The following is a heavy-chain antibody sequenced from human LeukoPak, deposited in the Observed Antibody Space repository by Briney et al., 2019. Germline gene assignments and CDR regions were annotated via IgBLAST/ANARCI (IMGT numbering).Heavy chain of an antibody. V-gene: IGHV3-7*03. J-gene: IGHJ6*03. CDR1: GFTFSVSW. Sequence: GGSLRLSCAASGFTFSVSWMSWVRQAPGKGLEWVANIKHDGSEKYYVDSVKGRFTISRDNAKNSLYLQMNGLRAEDTAVYYCAKAGYSSSSYYYYYYYMDVWGKGTTVTVSS. CDR2: IKHDGSEK. D-gene: IGHD6-13*01. CDR3: AKAGYSSSSYYYYYYYMDV.